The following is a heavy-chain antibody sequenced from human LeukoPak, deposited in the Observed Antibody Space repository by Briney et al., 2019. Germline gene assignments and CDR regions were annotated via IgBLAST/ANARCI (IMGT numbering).Heavy chain of an antibody. CDR1: GFTFSSYE. D-gene: IGHD6-19*01. V-gene: IGHV3-48*03. CDR3: ARSSVWYG. J-gene: IGHJ4*02. CDR2: ISSSGSTI. Sequence: QPGGSLRLSCAASGFTFSSYEMNWVRQAPGKGLEWISYISSSGSTIYYADSVKGRFTISRDNDKNSLYLQMNSMSADATAVYYCARSSVWYGWGRGPLVRVSS.